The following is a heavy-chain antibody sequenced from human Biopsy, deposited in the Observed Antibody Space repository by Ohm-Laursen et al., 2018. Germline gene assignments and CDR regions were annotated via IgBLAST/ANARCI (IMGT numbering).Heavy chain of an antibody. D-gene: IGHD3-10*01. CDR2: VTGSGRST. CDR1: GFTFSGYA. CDR3: AKGRSGGTGHGNWFDP. Sequence: SLRLSCAATGFTFSGYAMSWVRQGPEKGLEWVLVVTGSGRSTYYTDSVKGRFSISRDNSKNTLYLQMNSLRVEDTAVYYCAKGRSGGTGHGNWFDPWGQGTLVIVSS. J-gene: IGHJ5*02. V-gene: IGHV3-23*01.